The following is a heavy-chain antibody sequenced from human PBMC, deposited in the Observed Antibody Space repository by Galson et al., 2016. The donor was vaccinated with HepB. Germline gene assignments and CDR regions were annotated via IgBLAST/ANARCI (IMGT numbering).Heavy chain of an antibody. Sequence: SLRLSCAASGFTVSGTYMTWVRQAPGKGLEWISVIYTSGTTYYAAPVKGSFTISRDNSKNTLHLQMSGLRVEDTAVYYCARHNEGINMVRGKIGKSYYHGMDVWGQGTTVTVSS. D-gene: IGHD3-10*01. CDR1: GFTVSGTY. CDR3: ARHNEGINMVRGKIGKSYYHGMDV. J-gene: IGHJ6*02. CDR2: IYTSGTT. V-gene: IGHV3-66*04.